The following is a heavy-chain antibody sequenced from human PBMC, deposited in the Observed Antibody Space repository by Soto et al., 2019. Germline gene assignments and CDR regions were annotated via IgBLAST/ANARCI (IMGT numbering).Heavy chain of an antibody. J-gene: IGHJ4*02. D-gene: IGHD2-2*01. V-gene: IGHV3-23*01. Sequence: GGSLRLSCAASGFTFSSYAMSWVRQAPGKGLEWVSAISGSGGSTYYADSVKGRFTISRDNSKNTLYLQMNSLRAEDTAVYYCAILPAGYCSSTSCSLDDYWGQGTLVTVS. CDR3: AILPAGYCSSTSCSLDDY. CDR1: GFTFSSYA. CDR2: ISGSGGST.